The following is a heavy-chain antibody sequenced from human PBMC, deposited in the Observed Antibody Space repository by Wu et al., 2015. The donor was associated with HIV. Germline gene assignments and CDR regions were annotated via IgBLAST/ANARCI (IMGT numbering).Heavy chain of an antibody. Sequence: QVQLVQSGAEVKKPGASVKVSCKASGYTFTSYDINWVRQATGQGLEWMGWMNPNSGNTGYAQKFQGRVTITRNTSISTAYMELSSLRSEDTAVYYCARGQVGSGWFLDAFDIWGQGTMVTVSS. CDR1: GYTFTSYD. D-gene: IGHD6-19*01. CDR2: MNPNSGNT. CDR3: ARGQVGSGWFLDAFDI. V-gene: IGHV1-8*03. J-gene: IGHJ3*02.